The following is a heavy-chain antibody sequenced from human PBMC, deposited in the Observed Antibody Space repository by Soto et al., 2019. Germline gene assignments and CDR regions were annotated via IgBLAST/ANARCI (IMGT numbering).Heavy chain of an antibody. V-gene: IGHV1-18*01. Sequence: QVQLVQSGTDVKKPGASVKVSCKASGYTFTRFGISWVRQAPGQGLEWMGWISAFNGATNYARTLQDRFTMTTDVSTNSVSMELRDLRSDDTAVYYCARDDCNGGSCDGGHYLDLWGRGTPISVSS. CDR1: GYTFTRFG. CDR2: ISAFNGAT. D-gene: IGHD2-15*01. J-gene: IGHJ2*01. CDR3: ARDDCNGGSCDGGHYLDL.